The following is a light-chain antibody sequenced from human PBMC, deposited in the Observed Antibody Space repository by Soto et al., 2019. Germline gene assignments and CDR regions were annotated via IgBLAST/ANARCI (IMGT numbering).Light chain of an antibody. CDR2: AAS. J-gene: IGKJ5*01. V-gene: IGKV1-39*01. CDR3: QQSYSNPIT. Sequence: IQMTQSPSSLSASLGDRVTITCGASQSISSYLNWYQQKPGKAPKLLIYAASSLQSGVPSRFSGSGSGTDFTLTISSLPPEDFETYYCQQSYSNPITFGQGTRLEIK. CDR1: QSISSY.